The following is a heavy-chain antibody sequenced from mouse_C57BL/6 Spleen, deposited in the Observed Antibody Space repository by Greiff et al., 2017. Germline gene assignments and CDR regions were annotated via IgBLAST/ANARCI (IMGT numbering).Heavy chain of an antibody. V-gene: IGHV1-52*01. J-gene: IGHJ3*01. CDR3: ASPITKDWFAY. Sequence: QVQLQQPGAELVRPGSSVKLSCKASGYTFTSYWMHWVKQRPIQGLEWIGNIDPSDSETHYNQKFKDKATLTVDKSSSTAYMQLSSLTSEDSAVYYCASPITKDWFAYWGQGTLVTVSA. CDR2: IDPSDSET. D-gene: IGHD1-1*01. CDR1: GYTFTSYW.